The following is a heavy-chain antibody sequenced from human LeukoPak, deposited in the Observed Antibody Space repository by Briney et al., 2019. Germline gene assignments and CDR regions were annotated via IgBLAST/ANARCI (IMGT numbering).Heavy chain of an antibody. J-gene: IGHJ5*02. Sequence: PSETLSRSCTVSGGSNNSYYWSWIRQPPGKGLEWIGYTHPSGNTNYSPSLKSRVTISIDMSRNQFSLKLSSVTAADTAVYYCARKRPKKGWFDPWGQGTLVTVYS. CDR3: ARKRPKKGWFDP. CDR2: THPSGNT. V-gene: IGHV4-4*09. CDR1: GGSNNSYY.